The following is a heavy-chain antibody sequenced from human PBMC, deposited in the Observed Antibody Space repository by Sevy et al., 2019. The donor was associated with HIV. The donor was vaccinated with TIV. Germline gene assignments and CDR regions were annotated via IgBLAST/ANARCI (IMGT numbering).Heavy chain of an antibody. CDR2: IYTSGST. V-gene: IGHV4-4*07. CDR3: AREGTAYCGGDCYSELYY. J-gene: IGHJ4*02. D-gene: IGHD2-21*02. Sequence: SETLSLTCTVSGGSISNYYWNWIRQPAGKGLEWIGRIYTSGSTNYNPSLKSRVTLSVDRSKNQFSLRRSSVTAADTAVYYCAREGTAYCGGDCYSELYYWGQGTLVTVSS. CDR1: GGSISNYY.